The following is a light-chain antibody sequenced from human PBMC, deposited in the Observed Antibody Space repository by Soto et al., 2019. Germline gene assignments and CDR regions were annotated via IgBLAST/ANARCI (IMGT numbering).Light chain of an antibody. J-gene: IGKJ5*01. Sequence: EIVLTQSPGTLSLSPGERATLSCRASQSVTSSYLAWYQEKPGQAPRLLIYGASSRATGIPDRFSGSGSGTDFTLTISRLEPEDFSVYSSHHDVSSPSPCTF. V-gene: IGKV3-20*01. CDR3: HHDVSSPSPCT. CDR2: GAS. CDR1: QSVTSSY.